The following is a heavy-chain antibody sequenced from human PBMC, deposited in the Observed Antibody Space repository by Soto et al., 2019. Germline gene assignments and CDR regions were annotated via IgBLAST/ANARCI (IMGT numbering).Heavy chain of an antibody. D-gene: IGHD3-16*01. CDR2: LIHGGNT. V-gene: IGHV4-34*12. CDR3: ARSPLSYDYVRQTWREVGDSFDI. J-gene: IGHJ3*02. CDR1: GSSLGAFH. Sequence: QVHLEQWGAGLLKPSETLSLTCDIYGSSLGAFHWTGIRQPPGKGLEWIGELIHGGNTTYNPSLKSRVTFSLDTSKKQFSLHLMSVTAADTAVYYCARSPLSYDYVRQTWREVGDSFDIWGRGTSVTVSS.